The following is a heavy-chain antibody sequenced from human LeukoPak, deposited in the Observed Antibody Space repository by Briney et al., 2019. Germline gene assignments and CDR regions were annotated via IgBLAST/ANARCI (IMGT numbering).Heavy chain of an antibody. D-gene: IGHD3-22*01. CDR1: GGSISSGGYY. CDR2: IYYSGST. Sequence: SQTLSLTCTVSGGSISSGGYYWSWIRQHPGKGLEWIGYIYYSGSTYYNPSLKSRVTISVDTSKNQFSLKLSSVTAADTAVYYCAREYDSSGPLGTFDIWGQGAMVTVSS. J-gene: IGHJ3*02. CDR3: AREYDSSGPLGTFDI. V-gene: IGHV4-31*03.